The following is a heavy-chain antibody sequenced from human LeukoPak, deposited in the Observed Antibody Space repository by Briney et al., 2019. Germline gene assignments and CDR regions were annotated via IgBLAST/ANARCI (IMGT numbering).Heavy chain of an antibody. CDR2: IKNKDEGEKT. J-gene: IGHJ4*02. CDR1: GFSFTNVW. CDR3: TTGIEYGGGY. Sequence: GGSLRLSCAVSGFSFTNVWMNWVRQAPGKGLEWVGRIKNKDEGEKTDYAAPVKGRFTISRDDSKATLFLQMNSLKMEDTAIYYCTTGIEYGGGYWGQGTLVSVSS. V-gene: IGHV3-15*07. D-gene: IGHD4-17*01.